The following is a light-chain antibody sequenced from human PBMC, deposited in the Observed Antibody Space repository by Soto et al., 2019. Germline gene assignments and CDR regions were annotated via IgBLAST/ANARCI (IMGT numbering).Light chain of an antibody. CDR1: QSISRN. CDR3: QQFNSYPLT. V-gene: IGKV1-9*01. CDR2: AGC. J-gene: IGKJ5*01. Sequence: LPWTASPSFLSASVGARDTIACRASQSISRNLAWYQQKPGKAHKPLIYAGCTVQSGVPSRFSGSGSGTEFTLTISSLQTEDFETYYCQQFNSYPLTFGQGTRLEIK.